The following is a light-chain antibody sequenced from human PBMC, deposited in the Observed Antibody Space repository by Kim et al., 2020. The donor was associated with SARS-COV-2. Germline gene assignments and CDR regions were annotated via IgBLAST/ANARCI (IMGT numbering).Light chain of an antibody. Sequence: QSALTQPPSVSAAPGQKVTISCSGSGSNIGNNFVSWYQQLPGTAPKHLIYDNNKRPSGNPDRLSGSRSGTSATLGITGLQTGDEADYHCGTWDSSLGGVVFGGGTQLTVL. V-gene: IGLV1-51*01. CDR2: DNN. J-gene: IGLJ2*01. CDR1: GSNIGNNF. CDR3: GTWDSSLGGVV.